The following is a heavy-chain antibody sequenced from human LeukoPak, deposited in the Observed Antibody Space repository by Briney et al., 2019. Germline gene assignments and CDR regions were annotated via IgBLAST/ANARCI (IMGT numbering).Heavy chain of an antibody. CDR2: IYTSGTT. D-gene: IGHD3-3*01. V-gene: IGHV4-61*02. CDR3: ARDEYTIFGVVAPGAFDI. J-gene: IGHJ3*02. Sequence: SETLSLTCTVSGGSLSSGSYYWSWIRQPAGKGLEWIGRIYTSGTTNYNPSLKSRVTISVDTSKNQFSLKLSSVTAADTAIYYCARDEYTIFGVVAPGAFDIWGQGTMVTVSS. CDR1: GGSLSSGSYY.